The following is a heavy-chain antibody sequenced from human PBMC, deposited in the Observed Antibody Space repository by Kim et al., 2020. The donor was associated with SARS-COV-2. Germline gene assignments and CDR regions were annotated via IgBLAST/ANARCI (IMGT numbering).Heavy chain of an antibody. CDR1: GGSVTNSDYY. Sequence: SETLSLTCSVSGGSVTNSDYYWGWVRQPPGKGPEWIVNIYFSGNIYYNPSLKSRATVSVDTSGNRFTLRLSSVTAADTAIYYCAKGPNDYSAPPDYWGQGTLVTVSS. CDR3: AKGPNDYSAPPDY. CDR2: IYFSGNI. D-gene: IGHD3-16*01. V-gene: IGHV4-39*01. J-gene: IGHJ4*02.